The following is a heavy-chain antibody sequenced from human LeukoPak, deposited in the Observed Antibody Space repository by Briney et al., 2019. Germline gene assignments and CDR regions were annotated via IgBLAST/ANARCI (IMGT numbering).Heavy chain of an antibody. D-gene: IGHD5-12*01. Sequence: PGTSLRLSCAASGFSFSTYWMHWVRQAPGKGLVWVSHIKSDGSSTYYADSVKGRFTISRDNAKNTLYLQMNSLRAEDTAVCYCARDRGYTQDYWGQGTLVTVSS. CDR1: GFSFSTYW. V-gene: IGHV3-74*01. CDR3: ARDRGYTQDY. J-gene: IGHJ4*02. CDR2: IKSDGSST.